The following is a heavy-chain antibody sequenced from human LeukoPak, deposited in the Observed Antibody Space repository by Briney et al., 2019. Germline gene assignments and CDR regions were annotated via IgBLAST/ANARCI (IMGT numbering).Heavy chain of an antibody. Sequence: SVKVSCKASGGTFSSYAISWVRQAPGQGLEWMGRIIPILGIANYAQKFQGRVTITADKSTSTAYMELSSLRSEDTAVYYCARDGLVVAATPARFFDNWGQGTLVTVSS. CDR1: GGTFSSYA. CDR3: ARDGLVVAATPARFFDN. J-gene: IGHJ4*02. D-gene: IGHD2-15*01. V-gene: IGHV1-69*04. CDR2: IIPILGIA.